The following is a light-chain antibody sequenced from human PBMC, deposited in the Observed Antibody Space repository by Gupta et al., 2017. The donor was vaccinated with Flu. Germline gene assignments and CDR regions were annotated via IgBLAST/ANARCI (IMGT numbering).Light chain of an antibody. CDR3: CSYAGSYTRV. V-gene: IGLV2-11*01. CDR1: SSDVGGYNY. J-gene: IGLJ2*01. CDR2: DVS. Sequence: SVTISCTGTSSDVGGYNYVSWYQQHPGKAPKLMIYDVSKRPSGVPDRFSGSKSGNTASLTISGLQAEDEADYYCCSYAGSYTRVFGGGTKLTVL.